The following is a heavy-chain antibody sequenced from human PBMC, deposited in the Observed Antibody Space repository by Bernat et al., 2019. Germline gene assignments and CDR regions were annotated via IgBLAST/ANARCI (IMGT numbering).Heavy chain of an antibody. V-gene: IGHV4-34*01. J-gene: IGHJ4*02. CDR1: GGSFSGYY. Sequence: QVQLQQWGAGLLKPSETLSLTCAVYGGSFSGYYWSWIRQPPGKGLEWIGEINHSGSTNYNPSLKSRVTISVDTSKNQFSLKLSSVTAADTAVYYCARGWGAARRRGDYWGQGTLVTVSS. CDR3: ARGWGAARRRGDY. D-gene: IGHD1-26*01. CDR2: INHSGST.